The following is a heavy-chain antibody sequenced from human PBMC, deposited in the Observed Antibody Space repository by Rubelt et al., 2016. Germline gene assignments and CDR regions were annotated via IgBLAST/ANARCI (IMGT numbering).Heavy chain of an antibody. CDR1: GFTVSSNY. J-gene: IGHJ4*02. CDR3: ARDWYGAIDC. V-gene: IGHV3-66*01. CDR2: IYSGGST. D-gene: IGHD4/OR15-4a*01. Sequence: EVQLVESGGGLVQPGGSLSLSCAASGFTVSSNYMSWVRQPPGKGLEWVSVIYSGGSTYYADSVKGRFTISRDNSKNTLDLQMNSLRAEDTAVYYCARDWYGAIDCWGQGALVTVSP.